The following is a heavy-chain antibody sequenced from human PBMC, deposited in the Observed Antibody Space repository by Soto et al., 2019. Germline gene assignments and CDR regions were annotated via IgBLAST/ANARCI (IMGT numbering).Heavy chain of an antibody. J-gene: IGHJ6*02. CDR1: GYSFTSYW. Sequence: GESLKISCKGSGYSFTSYWIGWVRQMPGKGLEWMGIIYPGDSDTRYSPSFQGRVTISADKSISTAYLQWSSLKASDTAMYYCARHEFDDLPVNYYYGMDVWGQGTTVTVSS. D-gene: IGHD3-10*01. V-gene: IGHV5-51*01. CDR3: ARHEFDDLPVNYYYGMDV. CDR2: IYPGDSDT.